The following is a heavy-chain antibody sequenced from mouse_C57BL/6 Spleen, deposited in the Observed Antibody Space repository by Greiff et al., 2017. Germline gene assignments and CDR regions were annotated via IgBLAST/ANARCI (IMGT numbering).Heavy chain of an antibody. D-gene: IGHD2-4*01. CDR1: GYPFTSYW. J-gene: IGHJ3*01. CDR3: SRGGDYDPSFAY. CDR2: INPSNGGT. Sequence: QVQLQQPGTELVKPGASVKLSCKASGYPFTSYWMHLVKQRPGQGLEWIGNINPSNGGTNYNGKFKGKATLTAANSSSTAYTKLSMLTSEDSAVCFCSRGGDYDPSFAYWGQGTLVTVSA. V-gene: IGHV1-53*01.